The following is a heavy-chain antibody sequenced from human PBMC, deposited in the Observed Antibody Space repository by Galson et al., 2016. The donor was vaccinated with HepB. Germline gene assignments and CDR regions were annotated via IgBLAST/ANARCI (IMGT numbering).Heavy chain of an antibody. D-gene: IGHD3-3*01. J-gene: IGHJ6*02. CDR1: GFSLSTSGVA. Sequence: PALVKPTQTLTLTCTFSGFSLSTSGVAVGWIRQPPGKALECLALIYWDDDKRYSPSLKSRLTITKDTSKKQVVLTMTNMDPVDTATYYCAHRQRIFGGGDYGMDVWGQGTTVTVSS. CDR3: AHRQRIFGGGDYGMDV. V-gene: IGHV2-5*02. CDR2: IYWDDDK.